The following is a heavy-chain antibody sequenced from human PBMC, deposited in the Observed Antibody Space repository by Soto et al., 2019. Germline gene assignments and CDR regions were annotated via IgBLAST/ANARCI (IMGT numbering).Heavy chain of an antibody. J-gene: IGHJ6*02. CDR3: ARLDGNSADYYYGMDV. CDR1: GDSITSSSFC. CDR2: ICYSGST. V-gene: IGHV4-39*01. Sequence: QLQLQESGPGLVKPSETLSLTCTVSGDSITSSSFCWGWIRQPPGKGLEWIGTICYSGSTYYNPSLQSRVTMFVETSKNQFSLKLSSVTAADTGVYYCARLDGNSADYYYGMDVWGRGTTVTVSS. D-gene: IGHD6-19*01.